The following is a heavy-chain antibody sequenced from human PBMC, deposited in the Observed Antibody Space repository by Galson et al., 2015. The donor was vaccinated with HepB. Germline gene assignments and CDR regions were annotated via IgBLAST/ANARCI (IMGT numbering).Heavy chain of an antibody. D-gene: IGHD6-19*01. Sequence: CAISGDSVSSNSAAWNWIRQSPSRGLEWLGRTYYRSKWYNDYAVSVKSRITINPDTSKNQFSLQLNSVTPEDTAVYYCARDRGIAVAGPAAPYYYYYGMDVWGQETTVTVSS. CDR1: GDSVSSNSAA. CDR3: ARDRGIAVAGPAAPYYYYYGMDV. J-gene: IGHJ6*02. CDR2: TYYRSKWYN. V-gene: IGHV6-1*01.